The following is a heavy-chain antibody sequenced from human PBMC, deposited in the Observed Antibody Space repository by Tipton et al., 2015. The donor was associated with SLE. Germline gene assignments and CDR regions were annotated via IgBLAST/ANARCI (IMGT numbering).Heavy chain of an antibody. J-gene: IGHJ3*02. CDR3: ARRRYGDFLLPDAFDI. CDR2: IYTSGST. CDR1: GGSISSYY. V-gene: IGHV4-4*08. Sequence: TLSLTCTVSGGSISSYYWSWFPQPPGKGLEWIGYIYTSGSTMYDPSFKSRVTISVDTSKNQFSLTLSSVTAADTAVYYCARRRYGDFLLPDAFDIWGQGTMVTVSS. D-gene: IGHD4-17*01.